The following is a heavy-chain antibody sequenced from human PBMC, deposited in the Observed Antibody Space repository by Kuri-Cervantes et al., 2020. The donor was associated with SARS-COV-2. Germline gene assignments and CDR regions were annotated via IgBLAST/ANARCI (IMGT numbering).Heavy chain of an antibody. CDR1: GFTFSSYW. J-gene: IGHJ3*02. Sequence: GGSLRLSCAASGFTFSSYWMSWVRQAPGKGLERVANIKQDGSEKYYVDSVKGRFTISRDNAKNSLYLQMSSLRAEDTAVYYCAREQLGVAFDIWGQGTMVTVSS. CDR3: AREQLGVAFDI. V-gene: IGHV3-7*01. CDR2: IKQDGSEK. D-gene: IGHD7-27*01.